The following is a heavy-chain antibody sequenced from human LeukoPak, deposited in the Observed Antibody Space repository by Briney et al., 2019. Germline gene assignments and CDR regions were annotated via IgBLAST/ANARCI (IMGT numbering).Heavy chain of an antibody. J-gene: IGHJ4*02. D-gene: IGHD2-15*01. CDR3: ARNPWYRHFDY. Sequence: SETLSLTCTVSGCSISSSNYYWGWIRQPPGKGLEWIGSIYYSGSTYYNPSLKSRVTISVDTSKNQFSLKLSSVTAADTAVYYCARNPWYRHFDYWGQGTLVTVSS. CDR2: IYYSGST. V-gene: IGHV4-39*07. CDR1: GCSISSSNYY.